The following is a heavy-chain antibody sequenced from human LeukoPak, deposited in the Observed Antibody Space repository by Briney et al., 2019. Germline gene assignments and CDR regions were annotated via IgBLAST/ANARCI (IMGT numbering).Heavy chain of an antibody. CDR3: ARDPSYDFWSGYSPGAFDI. J-gene: IGHJ3*02. CDR2: ISSSSSYI. Sequence: GGSLRLSCAASGFTFSSYSMNWVRQAPGKGLEWVSSISSSSSYIYYADSVKGRFTISRDNAKNSLYLQMNSLRAEDTAVYYCARDPSYDFWSGYSPGAFDIWGQGTMVTVSS. D-gene: IGHD3-3*01. CDR1: GFTFSSYS. V-gene: IGHV3-21*01.